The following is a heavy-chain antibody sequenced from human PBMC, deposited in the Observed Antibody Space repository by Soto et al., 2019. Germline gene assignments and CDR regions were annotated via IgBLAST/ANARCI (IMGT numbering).Heavy chain of an antibody. Sequence: PSETLSLTCAVYGGSFTDYYWSWIRQPPGKGLEWIGEINHSGGTNYKPSLKSRVTISVDTSKNQFSLKLSSVTAADTAVYYCAREFSSRTRCTWFDPWGQGTPVTVSS. V-gene: IGHV4-34*01. CDR3: AREFSSRTRCTWFDP. CDR1: GGSFTDYY. D-gene: IGHD6-13*01. CDR2: INHSGGT. J-gene: IGHJ5*02.